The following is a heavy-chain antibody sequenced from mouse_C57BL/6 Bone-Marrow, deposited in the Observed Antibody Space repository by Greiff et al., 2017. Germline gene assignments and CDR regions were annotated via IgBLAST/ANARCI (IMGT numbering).Heavy chain of an antibody. Sequence: VKLMESGAELVRPGTSVKVSCKASGYAFTNYLIEWVKQRPGQGLEWIGVINPGSGGTNYNEKFKGKATLTADKSSSTAYMQLSSLTSEDSAVYFCARSGTTVVATDYWGQGTTLTVSS. D-gene: IGHD1-1*01. CDR1: GYAFTNYL. J-gene: IGHJ2*01. V-gene: IGHV1-54*01. CDR3: ARSGTTVVATDY. CDR2: INPGSGGT.